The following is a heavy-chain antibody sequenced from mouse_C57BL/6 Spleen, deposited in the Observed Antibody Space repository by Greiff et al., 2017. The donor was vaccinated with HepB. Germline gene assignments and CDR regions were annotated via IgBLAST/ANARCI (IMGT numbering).Heavy chain of an antibody. V-gene: IGHV14-4*01. D-gene: IGHD1-1*01. CDR3: TTPLYYGSSYWYFDV. CDR1: GFNIKDDY. Sequence: EVKLMESGAELVRPGASVKLSCTASGFNIKDDYMHWVKQRPEQGLEWIGWIDPENGDTEYASKFQGTATITADTSSNTAYLQLSSLTSEDTAVYYCTTPLYYGSSYWYFDVWGTGTTVTVSS. J-gene: IGHJ1*03. CDR2: IDPENGDT.